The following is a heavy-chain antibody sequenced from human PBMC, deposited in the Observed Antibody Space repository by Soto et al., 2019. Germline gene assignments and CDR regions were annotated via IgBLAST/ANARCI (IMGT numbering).Heavy chain of an antibody. Sequence: GGSLRLSCAASGFTFSSYGMHWVRQAPGKGLEWVAVIWYDGSNKYYADSVKGRFTISRGNSKNTLYLQMNSLRAEDTAVYYCARERIQGIAVAGTGFDPWGQGTLVTVSS. J-gene: IGHJ5*02. V-gene: IGHV3-33*01. D-gene: IGHD6-19*01. CDR3: ARERIQGIAVAGTGFDP. CDR1: GFTFSSYG. CDR2: IWYDGSNK.